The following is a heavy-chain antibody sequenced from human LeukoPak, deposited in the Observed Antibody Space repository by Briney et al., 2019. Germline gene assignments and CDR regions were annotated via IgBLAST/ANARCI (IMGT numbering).Heavy chain of an antibody. J-gene: IGHJ6*02. CDR3: ARGQNLYYYYYGMDV. V-gene: IGHV1-69*13. Sequence: SVKVSCTASGGTFSSYAISWVRQAPGQGLEWMGGIIPIFGTANYAQKSQGRVTITADESTSTAYMELSSLRSEDTAVYYCARGQNLYYYYYGMDVWGQGTTVTVSS. CDR1: GGTFSSYA. CDR2: IIPIFGTA.